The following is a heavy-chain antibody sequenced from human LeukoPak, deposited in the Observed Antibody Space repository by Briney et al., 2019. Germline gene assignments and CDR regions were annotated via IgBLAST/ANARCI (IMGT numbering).Heavy chain of an antibody. Sequence: ASVKVSCKDSGYTFTGYYIHWVRQAPGQGLEWMGWINPNSGGTNYAQKFQGWVTMTRDTSISTAYMELSRLRSDDTAVYYCARGESSALGEVDYWGQGTLVTVSS. CDR1: GYTFTGYY. CDR2: INPNSGGT. J-gene: IGHJ4*02. D-gene: IGHD3-16*01. V-gene: IGHV1-2*04. CDR3: ARGESSALGEVDY.